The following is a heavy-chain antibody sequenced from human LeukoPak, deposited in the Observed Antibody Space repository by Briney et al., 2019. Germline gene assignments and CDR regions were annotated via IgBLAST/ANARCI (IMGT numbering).Heavy chain of an antibody. V-gene: IGHV3-30*01. CDR3: ARDLVRYFDWLSLAFDY. Sequence: GGSLRLSCAASGFTFSSYAMHWVRQAPGKGLERVAVISYDGSNKYYADSVKGRFTISRDNSKNTLYLQMNSLRAEDTAVYYCARDLVRYFDWLSLAFDYWGQGTLVTVSS. CDR1: GFTFSSYA. CDR2: ISYDGSNK. J-gene: IGHJ4*02. D-gene: IGHD3-9*01.